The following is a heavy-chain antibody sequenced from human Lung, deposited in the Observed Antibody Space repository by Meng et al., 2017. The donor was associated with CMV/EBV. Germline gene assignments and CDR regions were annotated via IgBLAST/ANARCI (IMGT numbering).Heavy chain of an antibody. J-gene: IGHJ4*02. CDR1: GFTFSSTW. Sequence: GESXKISCAASGFTFSSTWMHWVRQAPGKGLVWVSRINSVGSSTIYADSVKGRFTIFIDNAKNTLYLQMNSLRSEDTAVYYCAREPYDYDSSLDYWGQGTXVTVSS. CDR2: INSVGSST. CDR3: AREPYDYDSSLDY. D-gene: IGHD3-22*01. V-gene: IGHV3-74*01.